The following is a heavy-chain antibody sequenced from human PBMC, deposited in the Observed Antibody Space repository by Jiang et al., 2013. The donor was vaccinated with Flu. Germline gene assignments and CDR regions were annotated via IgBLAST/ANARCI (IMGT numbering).Heavy chain of an antibody. CDR2: MNPNSGNT. V-gene: IGHV1-8*01. Sequence: GAEVKKPGASVKVSCKASGYTFSNYDINWVRQATGQGLEWMGWMNPNSGNTGYAQKFQGRVTMTRDTSISTAFMELSSLRSEDTAVYYCARGRVRPECSGGSCYHLDYWGQGTLVTVSS. J-gene: IGHJ4*02. CDR1: GYTFSNYD. CDR3: ARGRVRPECSGGSCYHLDY. D-gene: IGHD2-15*01.